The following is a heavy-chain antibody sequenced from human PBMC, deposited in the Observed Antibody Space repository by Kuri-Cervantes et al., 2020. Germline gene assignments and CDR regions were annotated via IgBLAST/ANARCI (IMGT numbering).Heavy chain of an antibody. CDR3: ARARGRFLEWFHSPLDY. CDR2: SNAGNGNT. V-gene: IGHV1-3*02. D-gene: IGHD3-3*01. Sequence: ASVKVSCKASGYTFTSYAMHWVRQAPGQRLEWIGWSNAGNGNTKYSQEFQGRVTITRDTSISTAYMELSSLRSEDTAVYYCARARGRFLEWFHSPLDYWGQGTLVTVSS. J-gene: IGHJ4*02. CDR1: GYTFTSYA.